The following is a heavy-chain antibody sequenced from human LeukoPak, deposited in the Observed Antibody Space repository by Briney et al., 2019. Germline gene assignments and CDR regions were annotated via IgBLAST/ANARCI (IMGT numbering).Heavy chain of an antibody. V-gene: IGHV3-15*01. CDR1: GLTVTNAW. CDR2: IQSKTDGGTT. Sequence: PGGSLRLSCAASGLTVTNAWMNWVRQAPGKGLEWVGRIQSKTDGGTTEYAAPVKGRFTISRDDSTNTLYLQMNSLKTEDTGVYYCAAGGRVWGQGTTVTVSS. D-gene: IGHD2-15*01. J-gene: IGHJ6*02. CDR3: AAGGRV.